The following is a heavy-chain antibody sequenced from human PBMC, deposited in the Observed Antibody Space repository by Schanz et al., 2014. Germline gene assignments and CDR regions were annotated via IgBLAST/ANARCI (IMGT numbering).Heavy chain of an antibody. Sequence: QVQLVESGGGVVQPGRSLRLSCAASGFTFSSYGMHWVRQAPGKGLEWVAVISYDGSNKYYADSVKGRFTISRDNSKNMLYLQLSSLKTEDTAVYYCVKDGFRSSWFHPAGFDYWGQGILVTVSS. V-gene: IGHV3-30*18. D-gene: IGHD6-13*01. CDR1: GFTFSSYG. CDR3: VKDGFRSSWFHPAGFDY. J-gene: IGHJ4*02. CDR2: ISYDGSNK.